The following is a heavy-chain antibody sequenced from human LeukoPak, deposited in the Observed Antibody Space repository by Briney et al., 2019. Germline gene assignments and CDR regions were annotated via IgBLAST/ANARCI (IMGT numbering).Heavy chain of an antibody. CDR1: GFTFSSYW. CDR2: INQDGSEK. J-gene: IGHJ4*02. Sequence: GGSLRLSCAASGFTFSSYWMSWVGQAPGKGLEGVANINQDGSEKYYVESVKGRFTISRENAKNSLYQQMNSLRAEDTAVYYCARASVDYGDYWGQGTLVTVSS. CDR3: ARASVDYGDY. V-gene: IGHV3-7*01.